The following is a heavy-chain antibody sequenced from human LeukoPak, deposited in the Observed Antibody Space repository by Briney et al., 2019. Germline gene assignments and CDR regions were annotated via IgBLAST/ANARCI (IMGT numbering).Heavy chain of an antibody. J-gene: IGHJ4*02. Sequence: ASVKVSCKASGYTFTSYYMHWVRQAPGQGLEWMGWISAYNGNTNYAQKLQGRVTMTTDTSTSTAYMELRSLRSDDTAVYYCARVDRDHIDYWGQGTLVTVSS. CDR3: ARVDRDHIDY. CDR1: GYTFTSYY. CDR2: ISAYNGNT. V-gene: IGHV1-18*04. D-gene: IGHD3-22*01.